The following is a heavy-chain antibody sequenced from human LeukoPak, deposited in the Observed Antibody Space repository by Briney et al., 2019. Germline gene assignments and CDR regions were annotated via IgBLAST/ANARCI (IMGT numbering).Heavy chain of an antibody. CDR3: ARILGSYSDY. V-gene: IGHV3-33*08. CDR1: GFNFRFREYA. D-gene: IGHD3-16*01. CDR2: IWFDGSNK. J-gene: IGHJ4*02. Sequence: GGSLRLSCVGSGFNFRFREYAMHWVRQVPGKGLEWVATIWFDGSNKYYADSVKGRFTISRDNSKNTLYLQMNSLRAEDTAVYYCARILGSYSDYWGQGTLVTVSS.